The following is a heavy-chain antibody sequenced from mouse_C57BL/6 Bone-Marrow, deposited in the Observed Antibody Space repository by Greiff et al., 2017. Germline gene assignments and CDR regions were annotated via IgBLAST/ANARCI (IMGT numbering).Heavy chain of an antibody. CDR1: GYTFTSYW. D-gene: IGHD2-1*01. CDR3: ALYYCNPCAMDD. V-gene: IGHV1-74*01. J-gene: IGHJ4*01. CDR2: IHPSDSDT. Sequence: QVQLQQPGAELVKPGASVKVSCKASGYTFTSYWMHWVKQRPGQGLEWIGRIHPSDSDTNYNQKFKGKATLTVDKSSSTSYMQLSRLRSEDYAVYFCALYYCNPCAMDDWCQGTSVTVSS.